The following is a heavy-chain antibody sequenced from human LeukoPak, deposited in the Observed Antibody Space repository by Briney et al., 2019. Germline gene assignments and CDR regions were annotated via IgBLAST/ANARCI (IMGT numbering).Heavy chain of an antibody. CDR3: ARDEGGYCTNGVCLPRNY. V-gene: IGHV1-46*01. J-gene: IGHJ4*02. D-gene: IGHD2-8*01. Sequence: ASVKVSCKASGYTFTSYYMHWVRQAPGQGLEWMGIINPSGGSTSYAQKFQGRVTMTRDTSTSTVYMELSSLRSEDTAVYYCARDEGGYCTNGVCLPRNYWGQGTLVTVSS. CDR2: INPSGGST. CDR1: GYTFTSYY.